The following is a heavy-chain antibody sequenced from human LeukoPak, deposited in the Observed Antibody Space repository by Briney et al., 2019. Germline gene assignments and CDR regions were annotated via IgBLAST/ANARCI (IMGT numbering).Heavy chain of an antibody. V-gene: IGHV3-30*18. CDR2: ISHDGSNK. CDR1: GFTFSSYG. D-gene: IGHD6-19*01. J-gene: IGHJ4*02. CDR3: AKEGVAGNFDC. Sequence: GGSLRLSCAASGFTFSSYGMQWVRQAPGKGQEWVAVISHDGSNKYYADSVKGRFTISRDNTKNTLYLQMNSVRDEDTAVYDCAKEGVAGNFDCWGQGTLVTVSS.